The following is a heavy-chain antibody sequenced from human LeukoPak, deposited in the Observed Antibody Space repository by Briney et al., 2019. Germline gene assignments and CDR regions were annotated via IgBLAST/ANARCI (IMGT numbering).Heavy chain of an antibody. CDR2: IWYDGSNK. D-gene: IGHD6-6*01. CDR1: GFTFSSYG. CDR3: ARTDRRLIAALGGDAFDI. Sequence: GGSLRLSCAASGFTFSSYGMHWVRQAPGKGLEWVAVIWYDGSNKYYADSVKGRFTISRDNPKNTLYLQMNSLRAEDTAVYYCARTDRRLIAALGGDAFDIWGQGTMVTVSS. V-gene: IGHV3-33*01. J-gene: IGHJ3*02.